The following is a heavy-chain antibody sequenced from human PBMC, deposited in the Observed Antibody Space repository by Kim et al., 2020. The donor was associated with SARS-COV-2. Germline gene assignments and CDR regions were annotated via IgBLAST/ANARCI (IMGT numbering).Heavy chain of an antibody. J-gene: IGHJ4*02. V-gene: IGHV1-24*01. Sequence: ASVKVSCKVSGYTLTELSMHWVRQAPGKGLEWMGGFDPEDGETIYAQKFQGRVTMTEDTSTDTAYMELSSLRSEDTAVYYCATDRDHVLLWFGEQVFGHHPPATLVYWGQGTLVTVSS. CDR2: FDPEDGET. CDR3: ATDRDHVLLWFGEQVFGHHPPATLVY. CDR1: GYTLTELS. D-gene: IGHD3-10*01.